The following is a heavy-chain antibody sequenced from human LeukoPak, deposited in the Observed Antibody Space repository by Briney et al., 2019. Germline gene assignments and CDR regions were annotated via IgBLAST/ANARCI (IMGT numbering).Heavy chain of an antibody. Sequence: GGSLRLSCAASGFTFSSYGMHWVRQAPGKGLEWVAFIRYDGSNKYYADSVKGRFTIPRDNSKNTLYLQMNSLRAEDTAVYYCATDIVVVPAAGDYWGQGTLVTVSS. V-gene: IGHV3-30*02. CDR1: GFTFSSYG. D-gene: IGHD2-2*01. CDR3: ATDIVVVPAAGDY. CDR2: IRYDGSNK. J-gene: IGHJ4*02.